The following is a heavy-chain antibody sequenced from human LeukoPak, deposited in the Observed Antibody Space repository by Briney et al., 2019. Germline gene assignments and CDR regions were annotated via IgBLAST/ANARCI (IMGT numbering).Heavy chain of an antibody. CDR2: ISDDGSNK. D-gene: IGHD2-2*02. CDR3: ANSPTYCSSTSCYINY. J-gene: IGHJ4*02. CDR1: GFTFSSYG. Sequence: QAGGSLRLSCATSGFTFSSYGMHWVRQAPGKGLEWVAVISDDGSNKYYVDSVKGRFTISRDNSKNTLYLQMNSLRAEDTAVYYCANSPTYCSSTSCYINYWGQGTLVTVSS. V-gene: IGHV3-30*18.